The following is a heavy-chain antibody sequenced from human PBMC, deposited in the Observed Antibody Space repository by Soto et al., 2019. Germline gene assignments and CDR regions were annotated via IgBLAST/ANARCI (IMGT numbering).Heavy chain of an antibody. J-gene: IGHJ4*02. Sequence: QVQLVQSGAEVKKPGASVKVSSKASGYTFTSYGISWVRQAPGQGLAWMGGISAYNGNTNYAQKLQDRVTMTTDTSTSTAYMELRSLRSDDTAVYYCARDCSYYGSSGCFDYWGQGTLVTVSS. D-gene: IGHD3-22*01. CDR2: ISAYNGNT. V-gene: IGHV1-18*01. CDR3: ARDCSYYGSSGCFDY. CDR1: GYTFTSYG.